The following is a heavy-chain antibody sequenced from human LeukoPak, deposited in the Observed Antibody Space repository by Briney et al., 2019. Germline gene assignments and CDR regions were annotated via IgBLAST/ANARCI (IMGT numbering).Heavy chain of an antibody. Sequence: SETLSLTCAVYGGSFSGYYWSWIRQPPGKGLEWIGEINHSGSTNYNPSLKNRVTISVDTSKNQFSLKLSSVTAADTAVYYCARGEGFGWGQGTLVTVSS. CDR2: INHSGST. CDR3: ARGEGFG. CDR1: GGSFSGYY. J-gene: IGHJ4*02. V-gene: IGHV4-34*01. D-gene: IGHD3-3*01.